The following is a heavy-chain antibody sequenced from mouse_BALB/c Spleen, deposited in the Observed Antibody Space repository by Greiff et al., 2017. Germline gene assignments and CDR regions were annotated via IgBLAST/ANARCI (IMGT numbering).Heavy chain of an antibody. J-gene: IGHJ3*01. V-gene: IGHV1-5*01. CDR3: TRGKYSITTVSQTWFAY. Sequence: EVQLQQSGTVLARPGASVKMSCKASGYSFTSYWMHWVKQRPGQGLEWIGAIYPGNSDTSYNQKFKGKAKLTAVTSASTAYMELSSLTNEDSAVYYCTRGKYSITTVSQTWFAYWGQGTLVTVSA. D-gene: IGHD1-1*01. CDR2: IYPGNSDT. CDR1: GYSFTSYW.